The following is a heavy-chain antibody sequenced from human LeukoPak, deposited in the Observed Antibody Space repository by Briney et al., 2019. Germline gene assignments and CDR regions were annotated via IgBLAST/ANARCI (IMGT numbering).Heavy chain of an antibody. CDR2: INHSGST. J-gene: IGHJ4*02. D-gene: IGHD4/OR15-4a*01. Sequence: PSETLSLTCAVYGGSFSGYYWSWIRQPPGKGLEWIGEINHSGSTNYNPSLKSRVTISVDTSKNQFSLKLSSVTAADTAVYYCARRAGAYSHPYDYWGQGTLVTVSS. CDR1: GGSFSGYY. CDR3: ARRAGAYSHPYDY. V-gene: IGHV4-34*01.